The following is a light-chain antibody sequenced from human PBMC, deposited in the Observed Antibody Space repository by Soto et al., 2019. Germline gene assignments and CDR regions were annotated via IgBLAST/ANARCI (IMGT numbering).Light chain of an antibody. J-gene: IGKJ4*01. CDR1: PSLSSY. CDR2: AAS. V-gene: IGKV1-39*01. CDR3: QQSYSTPRT. Sequence: DIQMPQSPSSLSASVGDRVTITCRASPSLSSYLNSYQQKPGKAPQLLIYAASSLQSGVPSRFSGSGSWTDFTLTISSLQTEDFATYYCQQSYSTPRTFGGGTKVEIK.